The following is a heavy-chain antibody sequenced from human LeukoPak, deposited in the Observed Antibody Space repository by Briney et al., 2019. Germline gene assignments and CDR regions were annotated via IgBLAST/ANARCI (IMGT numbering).Heavy chain of an antibody. D-gene: IGHD1-26*01. CDR2: IYYSGST. Sequence: SETLSLTCSVSGGSIRSYYWSWIRQPPGKGLEWIGYIYYSGSTYYNPSLKSRVTISVDTPKNQFSLKLSSVTAADTAVYYCARREVGYFPYYYYYMDVWGKGTTVTVSS. CDR3: ARREVGYFPYYYYYMDV. V-gene: IGHV4-59*08. CDR1: GGSIRSYY. J-gene: IGHJ6*03.